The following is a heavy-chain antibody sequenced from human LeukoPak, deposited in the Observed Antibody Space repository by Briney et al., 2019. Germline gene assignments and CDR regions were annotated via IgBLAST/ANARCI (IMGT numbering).Heavy chain of an antibody. D-gene: IGHD4-23*01. CDR3: ARDPGYGGNLFDY. J-gene: IGHJ4*02. CDR2: IYYSGST. V-gene: IGHV4-59*01. Sequence: SETLSLTSTVSGDSISTYYWSWIRQAPGKRLEWIGYIYYSGSTNYNPSLKSRVTISVDTSKNQFSLRLSSVTAADTAVYYCARDPGYGGNLFDYWGQGTLVTVSS. CDR1: GDSISTYY.